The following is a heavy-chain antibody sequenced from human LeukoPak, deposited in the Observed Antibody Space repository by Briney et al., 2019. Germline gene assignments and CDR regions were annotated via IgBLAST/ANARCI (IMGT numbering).Heavy chain of an antibody. Sequence: GGSLRLSCAASGFTFSNAWMSWVRQAPGKGLEWVGRIKSKTDGGTTDYAAPVKGRFTISRDDSKNTLYLQMNSLKTEDTAVYYCTTDPNYYDILISIYYFDYWGQGTLVTVSS. V-gene: IGHV3-15*01. D-gene: IGHD3-9*01. CDR1: GFTFSNAW. CDR2: IKSKTDGGTT. J-gene: IGHJ4*02. CDR3: TTDPNYYDILISIYYFDY.